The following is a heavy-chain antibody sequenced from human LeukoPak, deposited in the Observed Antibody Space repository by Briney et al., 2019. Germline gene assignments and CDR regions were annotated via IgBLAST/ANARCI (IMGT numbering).Heavy chain of an antibody. CDR3: VRGYSYGWFDP. Sequence: GGSLRLSCAVSEFTFSIYAMNWVRQAPGKGLGWVSAISGSGGSTHYADSVKGRFTISRDNSKNTLYLQMNSLRADDTAVYYCVRGYSYGWFDPWGQGTLITVSS. D-gene: IGHD5-18*01. CDR2: ISGSGGST. J-gene: IGHJ5*02. V-gene: IGHV3-23*01. CDR1: EFTFSIYA.